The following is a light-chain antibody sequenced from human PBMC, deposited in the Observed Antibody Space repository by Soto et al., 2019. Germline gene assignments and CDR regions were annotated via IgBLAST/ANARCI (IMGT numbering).Light chain of an antibody. CDR1: QSISSW. CDR3: QQYNGYPWT. CDR2: RAS. Sequence: DIQMTQSPSTLSASVGDRVTITCRASQSISSWLAWYQQKPGKAPNLLIYRASSLESGVPSRFSGSGSGTEFTLTISRLKPDDFATYYCQQYNGYPWTFGQGTKVEIK. J-gene: IGKJ1*01. V-gene: IGKV1-5*03.